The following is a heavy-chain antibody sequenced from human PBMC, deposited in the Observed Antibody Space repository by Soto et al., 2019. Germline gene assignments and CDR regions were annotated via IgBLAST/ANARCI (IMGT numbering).Heavy chain of an antibody. D-gene: IGHD6-6*01. J-gene: IGHJ4*02. Sequence: GASVKVSCKASGWTFSSYAISWVRQAPGQGLEWMGGIIPIFGTANYAQKFQGRVTITADESTSTAYMELSSLRSEDTAVYYCAVSIAARNLNWGQGTLVNVS. CDR1: GWTFSSYA. CDR3: AVSIAARNLN. V-gene: IGHV1-69*13. CDR2: IIPIFGTA.